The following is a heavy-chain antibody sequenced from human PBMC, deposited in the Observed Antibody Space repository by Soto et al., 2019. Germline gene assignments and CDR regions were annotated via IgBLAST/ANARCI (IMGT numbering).Heavy chain of an antibody. D-gene: IGHD2-15*01. CDR2: IYPGDSDT. Sequence: PGESLKISCKGSGCSFTSYWIGWVRQMPGKGLEWMGIIYPGDSDTRYSPSFQGQVTISADKSISTAYLQWSSLKASDTAMYYCARHITIRDDCSGGSCSSYYSDYWGQATLVTVSS. V-gene: IGHV5-51*01. CDR1: GCSFTSYW. CDR3: ARHITIRDDCSGGSCSSYYSDY. J-gene: IGHJ4*02.